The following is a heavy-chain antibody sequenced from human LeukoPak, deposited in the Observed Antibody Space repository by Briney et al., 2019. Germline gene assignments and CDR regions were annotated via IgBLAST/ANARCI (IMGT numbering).Heavy chain of an antibody. J-gene: IGHJ4*02. CDR2: IKQDGSEK. D-gene: IGHD2-15*01. CDR3: ATTFRSGGIPFDY. V-gene: IGHV3-7*01. CDR1: GFTFSSYW. Sequence: PGGSLRLSCAASGFTFSSYWMSWVRQAPGKGLEWVANIKQDGSEKYYVDSVKGRFTISRDNAKNSLYLQMNSLRAEDTAVYYCATTFRSGGIPFDYWGQGTLVTVSS.